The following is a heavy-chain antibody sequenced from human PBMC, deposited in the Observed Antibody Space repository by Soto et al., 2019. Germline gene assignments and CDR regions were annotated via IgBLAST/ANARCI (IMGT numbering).Heavy chain of an antibody. CDR3: ATDSGSLVVDFDY. D-gene: IGHD1-26*01. Sequence: SVKVSCEASGGTFSSYAISWVRQAPGQGLEWMGGIIPIFGTANYAQKFQGRVTITADESTSTAYMELSSLRSEDTAVYYCATDSGSLVVDFDYWGQGTLVTVSS. V-gene: IGHV1-69*13. CDR1: GGTFSSYA. CDR2: IIPIFGTA. J-gene: IGHJ4*02.